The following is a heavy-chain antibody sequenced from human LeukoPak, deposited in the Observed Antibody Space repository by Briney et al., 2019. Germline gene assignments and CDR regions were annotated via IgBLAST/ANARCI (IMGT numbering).Heavy chain of an antibody. D-gene: IGHD6-6*01. J-gene: IGHJ6*02. CDR1: GFTFSSYG. CDR2: IWYGGSNK. V-gene: IGHV3-33*01. CDR3: ARSSSSWYYYYGMDV. Sequence: ARSLTLSCAASGFTFSSYGMRWVRQAPGKGLEWVAAIWYGGSNKYNADSVKGRFTIARYNSENTLYLPMNRLSAEDTAVYYCARSSSSWYYYYGMDVWGQGTTVTVSS.